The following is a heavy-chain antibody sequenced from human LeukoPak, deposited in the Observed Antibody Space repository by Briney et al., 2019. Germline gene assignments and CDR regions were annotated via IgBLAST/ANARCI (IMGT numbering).Heavy chain of an antibody. J-gene: IGHJ4*02. CDR2: IYHSGST. CDR3: ARVLGGSYSPFDY. D-gene: IGHD1-26*01. Sequence: SETLSLTCTVSGYSISSGYYWGWIRQPPGKGLEWIGSIYHSGSTYYNPSLKSRVTISVNTSKNQFSLKLSSVTAADTAVYYCARVLGGSYSPFDYWGQGTLVTVSS. CDR1: GYSISSGYY. V-gene: IGHV4-38-2*02.